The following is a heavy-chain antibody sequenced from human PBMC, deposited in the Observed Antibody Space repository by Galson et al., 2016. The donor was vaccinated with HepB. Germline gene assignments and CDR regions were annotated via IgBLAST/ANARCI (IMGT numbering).Heavy chain of an antibody. D-gene: IGHD6-19*01. J-gene: IGHJ6*02. Sequence: SETLSLTCIVSGDSISSGPYHWGWIRQSPGMGLEWIGSFYYRGNTFYNPYLLSRVTISVDTVKNQFSLNLNSVTAADAAVYFCARDGRPHSRGRYGSEYSSYYGLEVWGQGTPVSVSS. V-gene: IGHV4-39*07. CDR2: FYYRGNT. CDR3: ARDGRPHSRGRYGSEYSSYYGLEV. CDR1: GDSISSGPYH.